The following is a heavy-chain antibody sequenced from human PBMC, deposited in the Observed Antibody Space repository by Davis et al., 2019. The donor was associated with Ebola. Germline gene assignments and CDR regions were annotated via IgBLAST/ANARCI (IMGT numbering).Heavy chain of an antibody. CDR1: GYTFTNFY. CDR2: IRPSGAA. Sequence: ASVKVSCKASGYTFTNFYVHWVRQAPGQGLEYMGIIRPSGAANYVQKFQGRVSMTTDTYTSTIYMELRSLRSDDTAIYYCARCIPAGPNVQSPQHGMDVWGQGTTVTVSS. V-gene: IGHV1-46*01. D-gene: IGHD1-20*01. J-gene: IGHJ6*02. CDR3: ARCIPAGPNVQSPQHGMDV.